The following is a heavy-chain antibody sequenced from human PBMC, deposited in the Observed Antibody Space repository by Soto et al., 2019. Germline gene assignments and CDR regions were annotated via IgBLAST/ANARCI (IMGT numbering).Heavy chain of an antibody. CDR1: GFNFSSYA. CDR2: VSGRGGNT. V-gene: IGHV3-23*01. D-gene: IGHD3-10*01. Sequence: GGSLRLSCASSGFNFSSYAMSSVRQAPGKGLEWVSDVSGRGGNTNYEDSVKGRFTISRDNSKNTLYLQMNSLRAEDTAVYYCAKDRHYYGSGSYQNYFDYWGKGTLVTVSS. CDR3: AKDRHYYGSGSYQNYFDY. J-gene: IGHJ4*02.